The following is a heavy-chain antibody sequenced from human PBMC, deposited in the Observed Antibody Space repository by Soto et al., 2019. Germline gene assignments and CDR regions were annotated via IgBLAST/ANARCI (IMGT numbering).Heavy chain of an antibody. Sequence: QVQLVQSGAEVKTPGSSVKVSCKASGGTFSKYAISWVRQAPGQGLEWMGMNIPIFRSTKYAQKFQGRVTITVDEATTTAYMELSSLTSEDTAFYYCARDNDSGDYNFDSWGQGTLVTVSS. CDR3: ARDNDSGDYNFDS. CDR2: NIPIFRST. D-gene: IGHD4-17*01. J-gene: IGHJ4*02. V-gene: IGHV1-69*18. CDR1: GGTFSKYA.